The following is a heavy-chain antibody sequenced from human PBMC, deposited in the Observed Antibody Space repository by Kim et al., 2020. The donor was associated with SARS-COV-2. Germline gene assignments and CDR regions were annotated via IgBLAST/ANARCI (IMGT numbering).Heavy chain of an antibody. CDR3: AKDIGYSSSSNLDY. J-gene: IGHJ4*02. V-gene: IGHV3-9*01. Sequence: GGSLRLSCAASGFTFGDYAMHWVRQAPGKGLEWVSGISWNSGSIGYADSVKGRFTISRDNAKNSLYLQMNSLRAEDTALYYCAKDIGYSSSSNLDYWGQGTLVTVSS. CDR1: GFTFGDYA. CDR2: ISWNSGSI. D-gene: IGHD6-13*01.